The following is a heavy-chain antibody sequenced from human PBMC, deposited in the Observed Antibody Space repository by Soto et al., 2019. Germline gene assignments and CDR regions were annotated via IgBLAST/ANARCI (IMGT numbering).Heavy chain of an antibody. D-gene: IGHD5-18*01. J-gene: IGHJ4*02. CDR1: GFTFSGYT. Sequence: GGSLRLSCAASGFTFSGYTIHWVRQAPGKGLEWLGLIWFDGSNKYYADSVKGRFTISRDNAKNTLYLQMNSLRAEDTAVYYCSRALGYNYGHTFEYWGQGTMVTFSS. CDR2: IWFDGSNK. CDR3: SRALGYNYGHTFEY. V-gene: IGHV3-33*01.